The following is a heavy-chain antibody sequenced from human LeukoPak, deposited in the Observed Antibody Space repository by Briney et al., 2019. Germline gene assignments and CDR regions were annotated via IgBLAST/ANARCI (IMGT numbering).Heavy chain of an antibody. D-gene: IGHD2-15*01. CDR1: GYTFTGYY. J-gene: IGHJ5*02. V-gene: IGHV1-2*02. CDR2: INPDSGGT. Sequence: GASVKVSCKASGYTFTGYYMHWVRQAPGQGLEWMGWINPDSGGTNYAQKFQGRVTMTRDTSISTAYMELSRLRSDDTAVYYCARVVVAAKGFDPWGQGTLVTVSS. CDR3: ARVVVAAKGFDP.